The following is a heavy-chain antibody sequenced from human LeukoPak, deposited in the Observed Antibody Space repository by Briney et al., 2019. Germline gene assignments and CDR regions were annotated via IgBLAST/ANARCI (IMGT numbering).Heavy chain of an antibody. J-gene: IGHJ3*02. CDR2: ISSSSSYI. D-gene: IGHD6-13*01. CDR1: GFTFSSYS. CDR3: ATQAGAFDI. Sequence: WGSLRLSCAASGFTFSSYSMNWVRQAPGKGLEWAPSISSSSSYIYYADSVKGRFTISRDNAKNSLYLQMNSLRAEDTAVYYCATQAGAFDIWGQGTMVTVSS. V-gene: IGHV3-21*01.